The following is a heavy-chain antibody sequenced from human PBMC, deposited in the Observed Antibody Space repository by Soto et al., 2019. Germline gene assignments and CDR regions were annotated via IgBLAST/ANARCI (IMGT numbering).Heavy chain of an antibody. CDR3: ARRYSSGWYYFDY. V-gene: IGHV3-7*01. D-gene: IGHD6-19*01. CDR1: GFPFSGYW. Sequence: GGSLRLSCAASGFPFSGYWMGWVRQAPGKGLEWVATIMKDGGVKKYVDSVKGRFTISRDNVKNSVFLQMNSLRAEDTAVYYCARRYSSGWYYFDYWGQGTQVTVSS. J-gene: IGHJ4*02. CDR2: IMKDGGVK.